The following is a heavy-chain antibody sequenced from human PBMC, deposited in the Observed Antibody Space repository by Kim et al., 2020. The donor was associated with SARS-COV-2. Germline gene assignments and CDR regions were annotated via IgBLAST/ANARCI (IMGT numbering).Heavy chain of an antibody. CDR2: ISSDSQYI. CDR1: GFTFSSCS. V-gene: IGHV3-21*06. Sequence: GGSLRLSCAASGFTFSSCSMNWVRQTPGKGLEWISVISSDSQYIYYADSLRGRFTISRDNAKNLLYLQIHNLGVDDTAVYYCAGDADSWSRDYWGQGTLVTVSS. J-gene: IGHJ4*02. CDR3: AGDADSWSRDY. D-gene: IGHD1-26*01.